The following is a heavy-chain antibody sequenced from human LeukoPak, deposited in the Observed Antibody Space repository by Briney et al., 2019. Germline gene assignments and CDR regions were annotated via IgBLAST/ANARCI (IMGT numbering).Heavy chain of an antibody. J-gene: IGHJ6*03. Sequence: GGSLRLSCVASGFTFSSYGMHWVCQAPGKGLEWVSFIRYDGSNKYYADSGKGRFTISRDNPKNTVYLQMNSLRGEDTAVYYCAKDRGDYYYMDVWGKGTTVTVSS. CDR3: AKDRGDYYYMDV. CDR2: IRYDGSNK. D-gene: IGHD1-26*01. V-gene: IGHV3-30*02. CDR1: GFTFSSYG.